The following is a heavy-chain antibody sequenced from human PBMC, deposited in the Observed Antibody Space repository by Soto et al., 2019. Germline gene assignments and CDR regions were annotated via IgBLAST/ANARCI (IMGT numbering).Heavy chain of an antibody. V-gene: IGHV3-30-3*01. CDR3: ARPVVVILYYYYGMDV. D-gene: IGHD3-22*01. CDR1: GFTFSSYT. Sequence: GGSLRLSCAASGFTFSSYTMHGVRQAPGKGLEWVAVISYDGSNKYYADSVKGRFTISRDNSKNTLYLQMNSLRAEDTAVYYCARPVVVILYYYYGMDVWGQGTTVAVSS. CDR2: ISYDGSNK. J-gene: IGHJ6*02.